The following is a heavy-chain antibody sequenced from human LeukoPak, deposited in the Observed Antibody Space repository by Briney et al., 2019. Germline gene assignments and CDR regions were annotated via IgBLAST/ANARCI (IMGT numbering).Heavy chain of an antibody. D-gene: IGHD6-6*01. J-gene: IGHJ4*02. CDR2: ISWNSGSI. CDR3: ATGIAARPGGSFDY. Sequence: GRSLRLSCAASGFTFDDYAMHWVRQAPGKGLEWVSGISWNSGSIGYADSVKGRFTISRDNAKNSLYLQMNSLRAEDTAVYYCATGIAARPGGSFDYWGQGTLVTVSS. CDR1: GFTFDDYA. V-gene: IGHV3-9*01.